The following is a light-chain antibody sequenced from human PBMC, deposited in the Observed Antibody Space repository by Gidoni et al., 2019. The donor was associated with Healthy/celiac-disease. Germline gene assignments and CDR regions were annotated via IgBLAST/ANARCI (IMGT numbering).Light chain of an antibody. CDR1: SSDAGSYNL. CDR3: CSYAGGSTFVV. CDR2: EGS. Sequence: QSALTQPASVSGSPGQSITISCPGTSSDAGSYNLVSWYQQQPGKAPKLMIYEGSKRPSGVSNRFSGSKSGDTASLTISGVQAEDEADYYCCSYAGGSTFVVFGGGTKLTVL. J-gene: IGLJ2*01. V-gene: IGLV2-23*03.